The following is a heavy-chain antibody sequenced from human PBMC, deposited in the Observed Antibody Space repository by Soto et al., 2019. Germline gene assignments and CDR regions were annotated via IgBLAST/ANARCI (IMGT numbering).Heavy chain of an antibody. CDR1: GFTFSSYE. Sequence: GGSLRLSCAASGFTFSSYEMNWVRQAPGKGLEWVSYISSSGSTIYYADSVKGRFTISRDNAKNSLYLQMNSLRAEDTAVYYCARVRAVAGTIFDYWGQGTLVTVSS. V-gene: IGHV3-48*03. CDR2: ISSSGSTI. D-gene: IGHD6-19*01. CDR3: ARVRAVAGTIFDY. J-gene: IGHJ4*02.